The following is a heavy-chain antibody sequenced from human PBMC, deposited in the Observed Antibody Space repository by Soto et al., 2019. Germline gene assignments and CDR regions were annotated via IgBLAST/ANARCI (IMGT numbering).Heavy chain of an antibody. D-gene: IGHD5-18*01. CDR2: IYYSGST. CDR1: GGSVSSGSYY. J-gene: IGHJ4*02. Sequence: PSEALSLTCTVSGGSVSSGSYYWSWIRQPPGRGLEWIGYIYYSGSTNYNPSLKSRVTISVDTSKNQFSLKLSSVTAADTAVYYCARGSISYGLRKLDYWGQGNRVTVSS. V-gene: IGHV4-61*01. CDR3: ARGSISYGLRKLDY.